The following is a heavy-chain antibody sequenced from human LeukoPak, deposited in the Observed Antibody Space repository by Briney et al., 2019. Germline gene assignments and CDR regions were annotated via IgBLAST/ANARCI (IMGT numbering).Heavy chain of an antibody. D-gene: IGHD2-2*01. V-gene: IGHV1-2*02. Sequence: GASVKVSCKASGYTFTGYYMHWVRQAPGQGLEWMGWINPNSGGTNYAQKFQGRVTMTRDTSISTAYMELSRLRSDDTAVYYCARDPLGYCSSTSCYYFDYWGQGALVTVSS. CDR1: GYTFTGYY. CDR2: INPNSGGT. J-gene: IGHJ4*02. CDR3: ARDPLGYCSSTSCYYFDY.